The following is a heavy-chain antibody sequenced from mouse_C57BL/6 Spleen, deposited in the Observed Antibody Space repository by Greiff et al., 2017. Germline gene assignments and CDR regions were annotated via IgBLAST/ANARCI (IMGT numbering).Heavy chain of an antibody. CDR2: ILPGSGST. D-gene: IGHD2-2*01. J-gene: IGHJ2*01. CDR3: ASLVTNYFDY. Sequence: QVQLQQSGAELMKPGASVKLSCKATGYTFTGYWIEWVKQRPGHGLEWIGEILPGSGSTTYNEKFKGKATFTADTSSNTAYMQLSSLTTEDSAIYYCASLVTNYFDYWGQGTTLTVSS. CDR1: GYTFTGYW. V-gene: IGHV1-9*01.